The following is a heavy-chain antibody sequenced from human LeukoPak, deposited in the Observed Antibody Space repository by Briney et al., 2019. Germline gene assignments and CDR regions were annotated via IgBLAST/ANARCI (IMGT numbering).Heavy chain of an antibody. CDR3: ARHEVVVVVAATPEEYFDY. CDR1: GGSFSSSSYY. V-gene: IGHV4-39*01. Sequence: SETLSLTCTVSGGSFSSSSYYWGWIRQPPGKGLEWIGSIYYSGSTYYNPSLKSRVTISVDTSKNQFSLKLSSVTAADTAVYYCARHEVVVVVAATPEEYFDYWGQGTLVTVSS. J-gene: IGHJ4*02. D-gene: IGHD2-15*01. CDR2: IYYSGST.